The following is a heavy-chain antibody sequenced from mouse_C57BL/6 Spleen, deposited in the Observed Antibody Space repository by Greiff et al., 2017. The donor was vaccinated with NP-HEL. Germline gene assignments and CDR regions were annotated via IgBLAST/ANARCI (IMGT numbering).Heavy chain of an antibody. Sequence: QVQLKESGAELVRPGTSVKVSCKASGYAFTIYLIEWVKQRPGPGLEWIGVLNPGSGGTNYNEKFKGKATLTADKSSSTAYMQLSSLTSEDSAVYFCATSAHLLLFLDYWGQGTTLTVSS. CDR2: LNPGSGGT. CDR3: ATSAHLLLFLDY. CDR1: GYAFTIYL. J-gene: IGHJ2*01. V-gene: IGHV1-54*01. D-gene: IGHD1-1*02.